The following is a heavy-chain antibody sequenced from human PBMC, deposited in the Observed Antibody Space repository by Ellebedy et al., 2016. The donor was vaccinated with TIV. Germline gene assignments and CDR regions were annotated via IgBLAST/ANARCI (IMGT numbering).Heavy chain of an antibody. D-gene: IGHD6-19*01. CDR3: ARGLIGSGYGMDV. CDR1: GYTFTTYA. V-gene: IGHV1-69*13. Sequence: ASVKVSXKASGYTFTTYAISWVRQAPGQGLEWMGGIIPIFGSANYAQKFQGRVTITADESTSTAYMDLSSLRSEDTAVYYCARGLIGSGYGMDVWGQGTTVTVSS. J-gene: IGHJ6*02. CDR2: IIPIFGSA.